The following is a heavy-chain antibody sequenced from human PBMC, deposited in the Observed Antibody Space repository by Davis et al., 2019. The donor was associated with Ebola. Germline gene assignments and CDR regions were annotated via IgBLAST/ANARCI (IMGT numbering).Heavy chain of an antibody. J-gene: IGHJ4*01. V-gene: IGHV4-31*02. D-gene: IGHD2-15*01. CDR3: ARSGMIASTGFDY. Sequence: NWVRQHPGKGLEWIGYIHDTGTTYYNPSLKSRLTMSVDTSKNQFSLKLSSVTAADTAVYYCARSGMIASTGFDYWGLGTLVTVSS. CDR2: IHDTGTT.